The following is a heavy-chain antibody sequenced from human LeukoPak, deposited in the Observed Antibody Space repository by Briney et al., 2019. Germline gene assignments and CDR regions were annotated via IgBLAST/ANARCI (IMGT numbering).Heavy chain of an antibody. J-gene: IGHJ4*02. CDR2: ISVSGNT. CDR1: GFTLSSYA. D-gene: IGHD2-21*02. V-gene: IGHV3-23*01. CDR3: AKDHANTPVVTN. Sequence: PGGSLRLSCAASGFTLSSYAMSWVRQGPGKGLEWVSAISVSGNTYHADSVKGRFTVSRDNSKNTVDLQMNNLRVDDTAIYYCAKDHANTPVVTNWGQGILVSVSS.